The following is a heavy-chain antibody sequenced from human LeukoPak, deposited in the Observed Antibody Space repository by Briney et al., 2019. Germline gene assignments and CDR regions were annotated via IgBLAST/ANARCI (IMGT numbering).Heavy chain of an antibody. V-gene: IGHV3-23*01. CDR3: ARGRIAVARDAFDF. J-gene: IGHJ3*01. CDR2: ISGSGSST. CDR1: GLTFSSYA. D-gene: IGHD6-19*01. Sequence: GGSLRLSCAASGLTFSSYAMSWVRQAPGKGLEWVSAISGSGSSTYYADSVKGRFTISRDNSKNTLYLQMNSLRAEDTAVYYCARGRIAVARDAFDFWGQGTMVTVSS.